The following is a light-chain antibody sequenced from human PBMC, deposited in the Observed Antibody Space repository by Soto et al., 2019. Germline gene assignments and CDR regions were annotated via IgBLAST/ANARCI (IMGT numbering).Light chain of an antibody. CDR1: QNINNW. CDR3: QQYDRYFT. Sequence: DIQMTQSPSTLSASVGDRVTITCRASQNINNWLAWYQQKPGKAPKLLIFKASSLESGVPSRFSGSGSGTEFTLTISSLQPDDLATYYCQQYDRYFTFGPGTKVDIK. CDR2: KAS. V-gene: IGKV1-5*03. J-gene: IGKJ3*01.